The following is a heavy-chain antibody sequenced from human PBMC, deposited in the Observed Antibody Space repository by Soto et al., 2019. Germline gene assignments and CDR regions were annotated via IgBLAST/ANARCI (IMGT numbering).Heavy chain of an antibody. CDR1: GYSFTSYW. D-gene: IGHD3-9*01. V-gene: IGHV5-10-1*01. CDR2: IDPSDSYT. CDR3: ASPSLSNLRYFDWLSPDYYGMDV. J-gene: IGHJ6*02. Sequence: GESLKISCKGSGYSFTSYWISWVRQMPGKGLEWMGRIDPSDSYTNYSPSFQGHVTISADKSISTAYLQWSSLKASDTAMYYCASPSLSNLRYFDWLSPDYYGMDVWGQGTTVTVSS.